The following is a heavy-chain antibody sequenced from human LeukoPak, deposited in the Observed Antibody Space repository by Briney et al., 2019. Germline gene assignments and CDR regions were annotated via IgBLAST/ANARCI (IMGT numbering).Heavy chain of an antibody. CDR3: ARGVIAAAGTD. J-gene: IGHJ4*02. Sequence: EASVKVSCKASGYTFTSYDINWVRQATGQGLGWMGWMNPNSGNTGYAQKFQGRVTITRNTSISTAYMELSSLRSEDTAVYYCARGVIAAAGTDWGQGTLVTVSS. CDR2: MNPNSGNT. V-gene: IGHV1-8*03. D-gene: IGHD6-13*01. CDR1: GYTFTSYD.